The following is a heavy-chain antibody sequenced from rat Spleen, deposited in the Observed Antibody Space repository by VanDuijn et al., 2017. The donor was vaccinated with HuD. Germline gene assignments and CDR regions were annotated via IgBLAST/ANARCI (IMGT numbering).Heavy chain of an antibody. CDR1: GFTFSNYY. Sequence: EVQLVESGGGLVQPGRSMKLSCAALGFTFSNYYMAWVRQAPTKGLEWVASISYEGSSTYYGDSVKGRFTISRDNAKSTLYLQMNSLRSEDTATYYCARHLIRNYGGYSELDVMDAWGQGASVTVSS. V-gene: IGHV5-22*01. J-gene: IGHJ4*01. CDR3: ARHLIRNYGGYSELDVMDA. CDR2: ISYEGSST. D-gene: IGHD1-11*01.